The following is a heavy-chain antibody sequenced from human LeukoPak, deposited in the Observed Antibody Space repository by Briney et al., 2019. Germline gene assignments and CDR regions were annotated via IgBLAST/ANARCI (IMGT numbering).Heavy chain of an antibody. V-gene: IGHV4-34*01. CDR2: INHSGST. CDR3: ARGVLWFGELLLQYYFDY. D-gene: IGHD3-10*01. Sequence: PSETLSLTCAVYGGSFSGYYWSWLRQPPGKGLEWIGEINHSGSTNYNPSLKSRVTISVDTSKNQFSLKLSSVTAADTAVYYCARGVLWFGELLLQYYFDYWGQGTLVTVSS. J-gene: IGHJ4*02. CDR1: GGSFSGYY.